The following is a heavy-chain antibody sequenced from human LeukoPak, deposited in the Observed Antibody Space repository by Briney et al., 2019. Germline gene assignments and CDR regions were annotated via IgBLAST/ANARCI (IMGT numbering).Heavy chain of an antibody. Sequence: SETLSLTCTVSGYSISSGYYWGWIRQPPGKGLEWIGSIYHSGSTYYNPSLKSRVTISVDTSKNQFSLRLSSVTAADTALYYCARGATIFGVIIKHAFDIWGQGTMVTVSS. J-gene: IGHJ3*02. CDR2: IYHSGST. CDR3: ARGATIFGVIIKHAFDI. D-gene: IGHD3-3*01. V-gene: IGHV4-38-2*02. CDR1: GYSISSGYY.